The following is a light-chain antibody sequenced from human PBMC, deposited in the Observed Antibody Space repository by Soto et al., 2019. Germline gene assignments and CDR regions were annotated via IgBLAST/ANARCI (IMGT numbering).Light chain of an antibody. V-gene: IGKV4-1*01. Sequence: DIVMTQSPDSLAVSLGERATINCKSSRSVLYSSNNKNYLAWYQQKPGQPPKLLIYWASTRESGVPYRFSGSGSGTDFTLTIRSLQAEDVAVYYCQQYLIPPLTFGPGTKVDIK. CDR2: WAS. J-gene: IGKJ3*01. CDR1: RSVLYSSNNKNY. CDR3: QQYLIPPLT.